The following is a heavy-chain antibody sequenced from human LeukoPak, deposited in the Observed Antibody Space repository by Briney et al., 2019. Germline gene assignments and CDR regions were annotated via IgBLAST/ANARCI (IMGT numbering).Heavy chain of an antibody. D-gene: IGHD2-8*01. CDR3: TKGLWAGVSAARD. J-gene: IGHJ4*02. CDR2: IYTSGST. Sequence: GGSLRLSCAASGFTFDDYAMHWVRQAPGKGLEWVSVIYTSGSTYYADSVKGRFTISRDNSQNTLDLQMNSLRTEDTAVYYCTKGLWAGVSAARDWGQGALVTVSS. CDR1: GFTFDDYA. V-gene: IGHV3-66*01.